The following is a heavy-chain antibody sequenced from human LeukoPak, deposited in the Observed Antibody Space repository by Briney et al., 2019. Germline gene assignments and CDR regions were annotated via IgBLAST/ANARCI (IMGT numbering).Heavy chain of an antibody. D-gene: IGHD6-13*01. J-gene: IGHJ5*02. Sequence: GGSLRLSCAASGFTFSSYGMHWVRQAPGKGLEWVAVIWYDGSNKYYADSVKGRFTISRDNSKNTLYLQMNSLRAEDTAVYYCAKDLPRPTYSRESWFDPWGQGTLVTVSS. V-gene: IGHV3-33*06. CDR2: IWYDGSNK. CDR1: GFTFSSYG. CDR3: AKDLPRPTYSRESWFDP.